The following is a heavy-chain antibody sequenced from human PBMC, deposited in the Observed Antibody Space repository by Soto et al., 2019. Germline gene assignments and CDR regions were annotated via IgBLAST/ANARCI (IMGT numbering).Heavy chain of an antibody. V-gene: IGHV3-30*18. CDR3: AKEVAVAGDFDY. CDR1: GFTLSSYG. D-gene: IGHD6-19*01. J-gene: IGHJ4*01. CDR2: ISSDGNTK. Sequence: GGSLRLSCVASGFTLSSYGIQWVRHAPGKGLEWVAVISSDGNTKYYADSVKGRFTISRDNSKNTLYLQMDSLRPEDTAVYYCAKEVAVAGDFDYWGHGTLVTVSS.